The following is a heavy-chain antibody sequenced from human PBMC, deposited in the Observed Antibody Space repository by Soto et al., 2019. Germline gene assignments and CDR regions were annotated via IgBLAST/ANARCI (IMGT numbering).Heavy chain of an antibody. CDR1: GGTFSSYA. V-gene: IGHV1-69*13. CDR2: IIPIFGTA. CDR3: ARGIDYYDSSGYYLAGRFDY. J-gene: IGHJ4*02. D-gene: IGHD3-22*01. Sequence: AASVKVSCKASGGTFSSYAISWVRQAPGQGLEWMGGIIPIFGTANYAQKFQGRVTITADESTSTAYMELSSLRSEDTAVYYCARGIDYYDSSGYYLAGRFDYWGQGTLVTVSS.